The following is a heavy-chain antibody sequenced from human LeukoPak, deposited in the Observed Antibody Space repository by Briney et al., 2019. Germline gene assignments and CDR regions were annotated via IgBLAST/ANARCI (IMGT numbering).Heavy chain of an antibody. V-gene: IGHV3-73*01. CDR2: IRSKANIYAT. Sequence: GGSLRLSCAASGFTFSGSAMRWVRQAPGKGLEWGGRIRSKANIYATAYAASVQGRFTISRDDSNDTAYLQMNSLKTEDTAVYYCTSSAAGQRGGYWGQGTLVTVSS. J-gene: IGHJ4*02. CDR3: TSSAAGQRGGY. D-gene: IGHD6-13*01. CDR1: GFTFSGSA.